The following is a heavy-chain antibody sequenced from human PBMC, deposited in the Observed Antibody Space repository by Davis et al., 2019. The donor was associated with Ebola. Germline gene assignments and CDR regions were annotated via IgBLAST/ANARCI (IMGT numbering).Heavy chain of an antibody. D-gene: IGHD3-22*01. Sequence: GESLKISCAASGFTFSSYAMSWVRQAPGKGLEWVSAISGSGGSTYYADSVKGRFTISRDNSKNTLYLQMNSLRAEDTAVYYCAREGITMIVVAIPGAFDIWGQGTMVTVSS. V-gene: IGHV3-23*01. CDR1: GFTFSSYA. CDR2: ISGSGGST. CDR3: AREGITMIVVAIPGAFDI. J-gene: IGHJ3*02.